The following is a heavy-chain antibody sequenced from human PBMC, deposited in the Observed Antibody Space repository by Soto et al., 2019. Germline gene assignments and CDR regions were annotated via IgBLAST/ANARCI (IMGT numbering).Heavy chain of an antibody. J-gene: IGHJ4*02. CDR2: INAGNGNT. Sequence: ASVKVSCKASGYTFTSYAMHWVLQAPGQRLEWMGWINAGNGNTKYSQKFQGRVTITRDTSASTAYMELSSLRSEDTAVEYCARDLGYALPDYWGQGTLGTGSS. CDR1: GYTFTSYA. V-gene: IGHV1-3*01. CDR3: ARDLGYALPDY. D-gene: IGHD2-15*01.